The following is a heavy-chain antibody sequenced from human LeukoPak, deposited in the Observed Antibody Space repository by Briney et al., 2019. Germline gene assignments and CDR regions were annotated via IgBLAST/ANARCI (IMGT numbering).Heavy chain of an antibody. CDR1: GFTFSSYS. V-gene: IGHV3-48*04. Sequence: GGSLRLSCAASGFTFSSYSMNWVRQVPGKGLEWVSYISSSSSTIYYADSVKGRFTISRDNAKNSLYLQMNSLRAEDTAVYYCARQWSYYDSSGYLSLWGQGTLVTVSS. CDR3: ARQWSYYDSSGYLSL. D-gene: IGHD3-22*01. CDR2: ISSSSSTI. J-gene: IGHJ4*02.